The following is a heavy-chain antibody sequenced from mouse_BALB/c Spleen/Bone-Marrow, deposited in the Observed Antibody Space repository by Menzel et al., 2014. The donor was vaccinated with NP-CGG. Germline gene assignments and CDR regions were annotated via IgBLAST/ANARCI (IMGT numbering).Heavy chain of an antibody. Sequence: VKLVESGAELVRPGSSVKISCKASGYVFSTYWMNWVKQGPGQGLEWIGQIYPGDGDTNYNGKFKGTATLTADKSSSTAYMQLSSLTSEDSAVYFCARSGYGSSYDYWGQGTTLTVSS. J-gene: IGHJ2*01. CDR1: GYVFSTYW. CDR3: ARSGYGSSYDY. D-gene: IGHD1-1*01. V-gene: IGHV1-80*01. CDR2: IYPGDGDT.